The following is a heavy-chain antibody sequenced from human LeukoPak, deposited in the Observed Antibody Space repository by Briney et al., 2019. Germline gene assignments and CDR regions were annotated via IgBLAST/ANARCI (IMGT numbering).Heavy chain of an antibody. J-gene: IGHJ4*02. Sequence: PGGSLRLSCAASGFTFSGYWMSWVRQAPGKGLEGVANIKQDGSEKYYVDSVKGRFTISRDNAKNSLFLQMNSLRAEDTALYYCARAGSGSYGETYYFDYWGQGTLVTVSS. V-gene: IGHV3-7*05. D-gene: IGHD3-10*01. CDR1: GFTFSGYW. CDR3: ARAGSGSYGETYYFDY. CDR2: IKQDGSEK.